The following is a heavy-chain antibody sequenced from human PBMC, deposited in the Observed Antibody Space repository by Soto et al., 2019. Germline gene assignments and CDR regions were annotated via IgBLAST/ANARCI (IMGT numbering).Heavy chain of an antibody. CDR3: ARDLLITSSYAFNV. CDR1: GFTFSMYA. V-gene: IGHV3-30-3*01. D-gene: IGHD6-6*01. J-gene: IGHJ3*01. Sequence: QVQVVESGGGVVQPGRSLRLSCAASGFTFSMYAMHWVRQAPGKGLEWVAGMSYDGSDKYYADSVKGRFIISRDNSKNTLYLQMISLRVEDTAMFCCARDLLITSSYAFNVWGQGRMVTVAS. CDR2: MSYDGSDK.